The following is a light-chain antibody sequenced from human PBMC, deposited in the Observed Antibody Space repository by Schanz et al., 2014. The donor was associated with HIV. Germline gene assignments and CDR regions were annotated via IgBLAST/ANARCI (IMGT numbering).Light chain of an antibody. J-gene: IGLJ2*01. CDR1: TSNIGNNY. V-gene: IGLV1-51*01. CDR2: DNN. CDR3: ATWDSSLSGAV. Sequence: QSVLTQPPSVSEAPRQKVTISCSGSTSNIGNNYVSWYQQFPGTAPKLLIYDNNRRASGIPDRFSGSKSGTSASLDITGLQTGDEADYYCATWDSSLSGAVFGGGTKLTVL.